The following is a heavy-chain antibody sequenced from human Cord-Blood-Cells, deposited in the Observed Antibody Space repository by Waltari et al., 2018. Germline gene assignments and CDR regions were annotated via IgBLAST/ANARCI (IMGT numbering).Heavy chain of an antibody. V-gene: IGHV1-69*01. Sequence: QVQLVQSGAEVKKPGSSVKVSCKASGGTFSSYAISWVRQAPGQGLEWMGGIIPIFGTANYAQKFKGRVTITADESTSTAYMELSSLRSEDTAVYYCASSLYRYSGSYYFDYWGQGTLVTVSS. CDR2: IIPIFGTA. J-gene: IGHJ4*02. D-gene: IGHD1-26*01. CDR1: GGTFSSYA. CDR3: ASSLYRYSGSYYFDY.